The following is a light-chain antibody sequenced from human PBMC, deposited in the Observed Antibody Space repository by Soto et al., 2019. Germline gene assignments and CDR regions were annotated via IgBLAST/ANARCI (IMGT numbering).Light chain of an antibody. J-gene: IGKJ4*01. CDR3: QQYNSYSLT. CDR2: KAS. CDR1: QSISSW. V-gene: IGKV1-5*03. Sequence: DIQMTQSPSTLSASVGDRVTITCRASQSISSWLAWYQQKPGKAPKFLISKASSLQSGVPSRFSGSGSGTEFTLTISSLQPDDFATYYCQQYNSYSLTFGGGTKVEIK.